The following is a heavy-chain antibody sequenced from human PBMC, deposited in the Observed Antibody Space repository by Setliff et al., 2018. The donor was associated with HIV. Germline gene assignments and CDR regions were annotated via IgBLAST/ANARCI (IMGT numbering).Heavy chain of an antibody. CDR3: ARSTPSVGYISEH. J-gene: IGHJ4*02. CDR1: GDSIRGGDFY. V-gene: IGHV4-61*08. D-gene: IGHD5-12*01. Sequence: SETLSLTCIVSGDSIRGGDFYWTWIRQSPGKGLEWIGYVYWSGTTHYNPSLNGRVTISVDTSRDQFSLQLTSVTAADAAVYYCARSTPSVGYISEHWGQGTLVTVS. CDR2: VYWSGTT.